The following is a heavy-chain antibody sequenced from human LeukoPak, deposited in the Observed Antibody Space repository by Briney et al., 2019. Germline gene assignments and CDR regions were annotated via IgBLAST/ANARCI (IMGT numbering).Heavy chain of an antibody. CDR1: GITLSNYG. CDR2: ISDSGGST. D-gene: IGHD1/OR15-1a*01. V-gene: IGHV3-23*01. CDR3: AKSHSVEQRGYFDY. J-gene: IGHJ4*02. Sequence: GGSLRLSCAVSGITLSNYGMSWVRQAPGKGLEWVAGISDSGGSTNYADSVKGRFTISRDNPKNTLYLQMNSLRAEDMAVYYCAKSHSVEQRGYFDYWGQGTLVTVSS.